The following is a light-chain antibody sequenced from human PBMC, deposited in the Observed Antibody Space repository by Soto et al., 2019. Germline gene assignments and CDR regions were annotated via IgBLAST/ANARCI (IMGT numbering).Light chain of an antibody. J-gene: IGKJ3*01. V-gene: IGKV1-27*01. CDR2: AAS. Sequence: DIQMTQSPTSLSASVGDRVTITYRASQSIRNFVAWYQQKPGKAPKLLIYAASTLQSGVPSRFSGSGSGTDFTLTINSLQPEDVATYSCQKYSSVPVFGPGTKVEIK. CDR3: QKYSSVPV. CDR1: QSIRNF.